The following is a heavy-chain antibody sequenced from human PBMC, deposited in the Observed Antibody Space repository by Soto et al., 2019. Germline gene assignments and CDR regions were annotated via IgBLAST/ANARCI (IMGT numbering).Heavy chain of an antibody. J-gene: IGHJ4*02. CDR1: GYTFTSDA. CDR2: INAGNGNT. V-gene: IGHV1-3*01. D-gene: IGHD5-18*01. CDR3: ARDPRYSYGYN. Sequence: QVQLVQSGAEVKKPGASVKVSCKASGYTFTSDAMHWVRQAPGQRLEWMGWINAGNGNTKYSQKFQGRVTITRDTSASTAYMELSSLRSEDTAVYYCARDPRYSYGYNWGQGTLVTVSS.